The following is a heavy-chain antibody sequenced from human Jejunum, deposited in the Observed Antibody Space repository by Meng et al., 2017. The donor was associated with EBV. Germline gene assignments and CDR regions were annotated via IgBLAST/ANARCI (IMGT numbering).Heavy chain of an antibody. V-gene: IGHV4-34*01. Sequence: QVQLQQWGAGLLKPSXXLSLTCGVYGGSFGNFYWSWIRQPPGKGLEWIGEINHSGRTNYDPSLKSRVSISLDTSKNQFSLKLNSVTAADTAVYYCAGGKYVAWEVLYAWGQGTLVNVSS. CDR1: GGSFGNFY. CDR2: INHSGRT. CDR3: AGGKYVAWEVLYA. J-gene: IGHJ5*02. D-gene: IGHD1-26*01.